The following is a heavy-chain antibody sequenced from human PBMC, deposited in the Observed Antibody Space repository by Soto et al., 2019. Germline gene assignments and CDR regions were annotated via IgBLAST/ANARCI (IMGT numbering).Heavy chain of an antibody. CDR3: AKGLTLYGSGNKLLDY. Sequence: GGSLRLSCAASGFTFSSYGMHWVRQAPGKGLEWVAVISYDGSNKYYADSVKGRFTISRDNSKNTLYLQMNSLRAEDTAVYYCAKGLTLYGSGNKLLDYWGQGTLVTVSS. V-gene: IGHV3-30*18. CDR2: ISYDGSNK. J-gene: IGHJ4*02. CDR1: GFTFSSYG. D-gene: IGHD3-10*01.